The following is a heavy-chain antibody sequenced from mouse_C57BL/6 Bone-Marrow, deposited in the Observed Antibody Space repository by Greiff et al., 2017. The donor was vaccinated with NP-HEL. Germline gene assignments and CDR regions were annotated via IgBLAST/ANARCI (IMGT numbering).Heavy chain of an antibody. Sequence: VQLQQSGPELVKPGASVKIPCKASGYTFTDYNMDWVKQSHGKSLEWIGDINPNNGGTIYNQKFKGKATLTVDKSSSTAYMELRSLTSEDTAVYYCARSGYYGSSYGGYFDVWGTGTTVTVSS. CDR2: INPNNGGT. J-gene: IGHJ1*03. D-gene: IGHD1-1*01. CDR3: ARSGYYGSSYGGYFDV. CDR1: GYTFTDYN. V-gene: IGHV1-18*01.